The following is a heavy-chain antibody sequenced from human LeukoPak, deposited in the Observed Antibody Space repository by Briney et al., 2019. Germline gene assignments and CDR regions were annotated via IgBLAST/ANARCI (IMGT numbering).Heavy chain of an antibody. CDR2: MSPNSGNT. D-gene: IGHD7-27*01. CDR3: VRTPPNWGADF. J-gene: IGHJ4*02. Sequence: ASVTVSCKASGYTFTSYDINWMRQATGQGLEWMGWMSPNSGNTGYAEKFQGRVTMTRDTSIGTAYSELSSLRSEDSAVYYCVRTPPNWGADFWGQGTLVTVSS. CDR1: GYTFTSYD. V-gene: IGHV1-8*01.